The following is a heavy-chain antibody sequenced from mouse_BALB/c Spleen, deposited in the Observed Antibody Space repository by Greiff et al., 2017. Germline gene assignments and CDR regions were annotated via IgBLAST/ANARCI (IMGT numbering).Heavy chain of an antibody. J-gene: IGHJ2*01. Sequence: EVQLQQSGPELVKPGASMKISCKASGYSFTGYTMNWVKQSHGKNLEWIGLINPYNGGTSYNQKFKGKATLTVDKSSSTAYMQLSSLTSEDSAVYYCTRRSIYDGYPYYFDYWGQGTTLTVSS. CDR1: GYSFTGYT. CDR3: TRRSIYDGYPYYFDY. D-gene: IGHD2-3*01. V-gene: IGHV1-18*01. CDR2: INPYNGGT.